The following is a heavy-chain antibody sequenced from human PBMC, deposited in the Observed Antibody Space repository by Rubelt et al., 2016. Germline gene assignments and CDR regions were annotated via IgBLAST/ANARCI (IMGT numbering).Heavy chain of an antibody. CDR2: MNPDGSQT. Sequence: EVQLVESGGGLVQPGGSPRLSCVASGLTFSSSWMAWVRQAPGKGLEWVADMNPDGSQTLSADSVKGRFTISRDNAKNSLYLELNSLRADDTAVYYCAGDPAWGALDMWGQGAVVTVSS. V-gene: IGHV3-7*03. CDR3: AGDPAWGALDM. CDR1: GLTFSSSW. J-gene: IGHJ3*02. D-gene: IGHD3-16*01.